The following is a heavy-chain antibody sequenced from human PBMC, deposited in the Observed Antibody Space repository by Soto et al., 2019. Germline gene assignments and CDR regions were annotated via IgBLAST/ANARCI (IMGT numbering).Heavy chain of an antibody. CDR1: GYTFTGYY. Sequence: AASVKVSCKASGYTFTGYYMHWVRQAPGQGLEWMGWINPNSGGTNYAQKFQGWVTMTRDTSISTAYMELSRLRSDDTAVYYCARDRWAAAGTWWFDPWGQGTLVTVSS. V-gene: IGHV1-2*04. J-gene: IGHJ5*02. D-gene: IGHD6-13*01. CDR3: ARDRWAAAGTWWFDP. CDR2: INPNSGGT.